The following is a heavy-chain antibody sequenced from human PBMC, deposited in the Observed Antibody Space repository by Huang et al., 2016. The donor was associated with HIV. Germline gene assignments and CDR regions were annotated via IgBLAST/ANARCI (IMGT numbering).Heavy chain of an antibody. V-gene: IGHV3-30*02. CDR3: AKVTHGFDY. D-gene: IGHD2-15*01. CDR1: GFTFSSYG. J-gene: IGHJ4*02. Sequence: QVQLVESGGGVVQPGGSCRLACATSGFTFSSYGMHWVRQAPGLGLEWVAFIQYDGTKKYYADSVKGRFNISRDNSKNMLHLQMNNLRVEDTAAYFCAKVTHGFDYWGQGTWVTVSS. CDR2: IQYDGTKK.